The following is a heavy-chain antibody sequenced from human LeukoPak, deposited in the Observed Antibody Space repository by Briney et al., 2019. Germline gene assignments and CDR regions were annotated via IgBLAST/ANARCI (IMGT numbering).Heavy chain of an antibody. D-gene: IGHD3-3*01. Sequence: GGSLRLSCAASGFIFTNYFMSWVRQAPGKGLEWVASIKHDGSEKYYVDSVRGRFTISRDNTMNSLYLQMSSLRAEDTAVYYCATDRGWRTSGYYLYYFEYWGQGTLVTYFS. J-gene: IGHJ4*02. CDR1: GFIFTNYF. CDR3: ATDRGWRTSGYYLYYFEY. CDR2: IKHDGSEK. V-gene: IGHV3-7*01.